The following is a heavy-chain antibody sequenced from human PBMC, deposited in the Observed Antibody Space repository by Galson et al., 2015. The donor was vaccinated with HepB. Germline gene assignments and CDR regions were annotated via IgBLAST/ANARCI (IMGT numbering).Heavy chain of an antibody. CDR1: GFTFSNYG. CDR2: ISYDGSNK. CDR3: AEDPYLYSGLAGTVAGFDY. D-gene: IGHD6-19*01. V-gene: IGHV3-30*18. J-gene: IGHJ4*02. Sequence: SLRLSCAASGFTFSNYGMHWVRQAPGKGLEWVAVISYDGSNKYYADSVKGRFTISRDNSKNTLYLQMNSLRAEDTALYYCAEDPYLYSGLAGTVAGFDYWGQGTLVTVSS.